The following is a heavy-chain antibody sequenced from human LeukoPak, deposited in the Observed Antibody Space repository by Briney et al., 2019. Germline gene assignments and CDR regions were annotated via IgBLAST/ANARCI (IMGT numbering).Heavy chain of an antibody. D-gene: IGHD1-26*01. V-gene: IGHV4-59*01. J-gene: IGHJ5*02. Sequence: SETLSLTCTVSGGSISSYYWSWIRQPPRKGLEWIGYIYYSGSTNYNPSLKSRVTVSVDTSKNQFSLKLSSVTAADTAVYYCASGGPWYNWFDPWGQGTLVTVSS. CDR2: IYYSGST. CDR1: GGSISSYY. CDR3: ASGGPWYNWFDP.